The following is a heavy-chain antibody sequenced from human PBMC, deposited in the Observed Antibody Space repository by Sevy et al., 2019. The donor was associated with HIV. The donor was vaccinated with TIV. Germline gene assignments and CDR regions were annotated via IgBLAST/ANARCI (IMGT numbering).Heavy chain of an antibody. CDR1: GLTFSDYY. CDR3: ARDNYCISGDGCYGYGLDV. CDR2: ISNSGNTV. V-gene: IGHV3-11*01. J-gene: IGHJ6*02. D-gene: IGHD2-2*01. Sequence: GGSLRLSCSASGLTFSDYYMTWIRQAPGKGLECISYISNSGNTVYYADSVKGQFTVSRDNAKKSLYLQLNSLRDEDTAVYYCARDNYCISGDGCYGYGLDVWGQGTTVTVSS.